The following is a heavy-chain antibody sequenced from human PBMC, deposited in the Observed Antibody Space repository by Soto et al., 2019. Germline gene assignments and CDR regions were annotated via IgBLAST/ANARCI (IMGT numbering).Heavy chain of an antibody. V-gene: IGHV4-59*01. Sequence: SETLSLTCTVSGGSICSYYWSWIRKPPGKGLEWIGYIYYSGSTNYNPSLKSRVTISVDTSKNQFSLKLSSVTAADTAVYYCARRYGASFDYWGQGTLVTVSS. CDR3: ARRYGASFDY. CDR2: IYYSGST. J-gene: IGHJ4*02. D-gene: IGHD4-17*01. CDR1: GGSICSYY.